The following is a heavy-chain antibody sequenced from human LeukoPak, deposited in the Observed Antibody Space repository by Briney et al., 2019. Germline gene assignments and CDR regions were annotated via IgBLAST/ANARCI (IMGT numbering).Heavy chain of an antibody. CDR1: GFTFDDYG. CDR3: ARGASSGYYSSFDI. CDR2: INWNGGST. V-gene: IGHV3-20*04. Sequence: GGSLRLSCAASGFTFDDYGMSWVRQAPGKGLEWVSGINWNGGSTGYADSVKGRFIISRDNAKNSLYLQMNSLRAEDTALYYCARGASSGYYSSFDIWGQGTMVTVSS. D-gene: IGHD3-22*01. J-gene: IGHJ3*02.